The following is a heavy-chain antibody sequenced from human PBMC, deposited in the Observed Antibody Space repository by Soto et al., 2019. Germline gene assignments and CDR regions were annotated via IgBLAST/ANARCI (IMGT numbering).Heavy chain of an antibody. CDR1: GGSISSSSYY. V-gene: IGHV4-39*01. J-gene: IGHJ5*02. Sequence: SETLSLTCTVSGGSISSSSYYWGWIRQPPGKGLEWIGSIYYSGSTYYNPSLKSRVTISVDTSKNQFSLKLSSVTAADTAVYYCARPRHSSWWGWGDPWGQGTLVTVS. CDR2: IYYSGST. CDR3: ARPRHSSWWGWGDP. D-gene: IGHD2-8*02.